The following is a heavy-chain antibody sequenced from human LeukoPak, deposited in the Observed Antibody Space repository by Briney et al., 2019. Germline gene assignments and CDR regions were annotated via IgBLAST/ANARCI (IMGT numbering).Heavy chain of an antibody. CDR3: ARDRGTYYYDSSAPAVAFDI. D-gene: IGHD3-22*01. CDR1: GLTVSSNY. V-gene: IGHV3-66*02. CDR2: IYIGGST. Sequence: GGSLRLSCAGSGLTVSSNYMSWVRQAPGKGLEWVSVIYIGGSTYYADSVKGRFTISRDNSKNTLYLQMNSLRAEDTAVYYCARDRGTYYYDSSAPAVAFDIWGQGTVVTVSS. J-gene: IGHJ3*02.